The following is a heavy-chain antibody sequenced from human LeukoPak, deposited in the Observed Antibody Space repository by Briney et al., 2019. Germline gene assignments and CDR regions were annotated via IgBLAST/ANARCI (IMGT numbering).Heavy chain of an antibody. D-gene: IGHD3-10*01. J-gene: IGHJ4*02. CDR2: ITGSGDT. CDR3: GKDVPYGGDY. Sequence: HTGGSLRLSCAASGFTFSNYAMSWVRQAPGKGLGWVSAITGSGDTYSADSVKGRFIISRDNSKNTLYLQMNSLRAEDTAVYYCGKDVPYGGDYWGQGTLVIVSS. V-gene: IGHV3-23*01. CDR1: GFTFSNYA.